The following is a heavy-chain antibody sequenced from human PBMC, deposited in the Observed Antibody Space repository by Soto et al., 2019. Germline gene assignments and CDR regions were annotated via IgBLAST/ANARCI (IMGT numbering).Heavy chain of an antibody. CDR3: ARDLAASIYYYGMDV. CDR1: GFTFSSYS. CDR2: ISSSSSTI. D-gene: IGHD6-25*01. Sequence: SLRLSCAASGFTFSSYSMNWVRQAPGKGLEWVSYISSSSSTIYYADSVKGRFTISRDNAKNSLYLQMNSLRAEDTAVYYCARDLAASIYYYGMDVWGQGTTVTVSS. J-gene: IGHJ6*02. V-gene: IGHV3-48*01.